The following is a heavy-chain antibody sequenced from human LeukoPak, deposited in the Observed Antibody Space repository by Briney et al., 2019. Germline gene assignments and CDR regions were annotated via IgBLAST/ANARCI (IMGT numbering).Heavy chain of an antibody. CDR3: ARMIAYYTDV. CDR2: INPNTGAT. CDR1: GYTFTGYY. V-gene: IGHV1-2*02. J-gene: IGHJ6*03. Sequence: ASVKVSCKASGYTFTGYYIHWVRQAPGQGLEWMGWINPNTGATNYARNFQGRVTMTRDTSISTAYMELSWLRSDDTAMYYCARMIAYYTDVWGKGTTVTVSS. D-gene: IGHD2-21*01.